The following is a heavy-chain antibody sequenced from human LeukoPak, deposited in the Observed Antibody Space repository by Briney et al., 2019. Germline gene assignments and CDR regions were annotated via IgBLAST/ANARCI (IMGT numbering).Heavy chain of an antibody. CDR3: ARAPSLFYDILTGYGYFDY. CDR1: VGTFSSYA. J-gene: IGHJ4*02. V-gene: IGHV1-69*13. CDR2: IIPIFGTA. D-gene: IGHD3-9*01. Sequence: ASVKVSCKASVGTFSSYAISWVRQAPGQGLEWMGGIIPIFGTANYAHKFQGRVTITADESTSTAYMELSSLRSEDTAVYYCARAPSLFYDILTGYGYFDYWGQGTLVTVSS.